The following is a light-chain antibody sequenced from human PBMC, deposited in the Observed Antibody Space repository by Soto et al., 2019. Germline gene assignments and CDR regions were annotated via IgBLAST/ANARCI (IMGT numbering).Light chain of an antibody. CDR1: QSISTW. Sequence: DIQMTQSPSTLSASVGDRVTITCRASQSISTWLAWYQQKPGRAPKLLIYKASSLEGGVPSRFSGSGSGTEFALTISSLQPDDFATYYCKQYNSYSTFGQGTKREIK. CDR3: KQYNSYST. CDR2: KAS. J-gene: IGKJ2*01. V-gene: IGKV1-5*03.